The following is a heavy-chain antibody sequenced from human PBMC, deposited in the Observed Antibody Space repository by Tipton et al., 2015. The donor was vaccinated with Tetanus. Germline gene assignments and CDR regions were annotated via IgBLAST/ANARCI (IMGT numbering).Heavy chain of an antibody. CDR1: GGSISSYY. CDR2: IYTSGST. Sequence: TLSLTCTVSGGSISSYYWSWIRQPAGKGLEWIGHIYTSGSTNYNPSLKSRVTMSVDTSKNQFSLKLSSVTAADTAVYYCVANDGGLEHGQHWGQGTLVTVSS. V-gene: IGHV4-4*07. CDR3: VANDGGLEHGQH. J-gene: IGHJ1*01. D-gene: IGHD2-8*01.